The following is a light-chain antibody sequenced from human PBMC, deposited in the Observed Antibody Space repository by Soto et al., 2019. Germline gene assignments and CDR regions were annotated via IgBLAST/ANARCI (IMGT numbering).Light chain of an antibody. CDR1: QSVSSN. CDR2: GAS. J-gene: IGKJ1*01. V-gene: IGKV3-15*01. Sequence: EIVMTQSPATPSVSPGERATLSSRASQSVSSNLAWYQQKPGQAPRLLIYGASTRATGIPARFSGSGSGTEFTLTISSLQSEDFAVYYCQQYNNWPPMAFGQGTKVEIK. CDR3: QQYNNWPPMA.